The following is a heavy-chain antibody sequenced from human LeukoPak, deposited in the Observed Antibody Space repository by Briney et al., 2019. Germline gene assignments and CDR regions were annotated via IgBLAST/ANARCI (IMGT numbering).Heavy chain of an antibody. D-gene: IGHD3-9*01. CDR2: IIPILGIP. V-gene: IGHV1-69*04. CDR3: ARARTTYYDTLTGPTDAFDI. CDR1: GGTFSSYA. J-gene: IGHJ3*02. Sequence: ASVKVSCKASGGTFSSYALSWVRQAPGQGLEWMVRIIPILGIPNYAQEFQGRVTITADKSTSTAYMELSSLRSEDTAVYYCARARTTYYDTLTGPTDAFDIWGQGTMVTVSS.